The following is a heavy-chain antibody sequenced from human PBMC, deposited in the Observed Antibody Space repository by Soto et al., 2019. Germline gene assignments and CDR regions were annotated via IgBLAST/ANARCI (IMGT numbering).Heavy chain of an antibody. CDR1: GGTFSSYA. D-gene: IGHD1-26*01. CDR2: IIPIFGTA. Sequence: GASVKVSCKASGGTFSSYAISWVRQAPGQGLEWMGGIIPIFGTANYAQKFQGRVTITADESTSTAYMELSSLRSEDTAVYYCASSSGSYYKLTYYYYGMDVWGQGTTVTVSS. J-gene: IGHJ6*02. V-gene: IGHV1-69*13. CDR3: ASSSGSYYKLTYYYYGMDV.